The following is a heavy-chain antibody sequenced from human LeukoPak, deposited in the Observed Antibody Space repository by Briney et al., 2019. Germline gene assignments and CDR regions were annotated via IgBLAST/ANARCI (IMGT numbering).Heavy chain of an antibody. J-gene: IGHJ2*01. V-gene: IGHV1-69*13. CDR3: ARGGLGGGNSDLDHWYFDL. CDR2: IIPIFGTA. CDR1: GGTFSSYA. Sequence: SVKVSCKASGGTFSSYAISWVRQAPGQGREWMGGIIPIFGTASYAQKFQGRVTITADESTSTAYMELSSLRSEDAAVYYCARGGLGGGNSDLDHWYFDLWGRGTLVTVSS. D-gene: IGHD4-23*01.